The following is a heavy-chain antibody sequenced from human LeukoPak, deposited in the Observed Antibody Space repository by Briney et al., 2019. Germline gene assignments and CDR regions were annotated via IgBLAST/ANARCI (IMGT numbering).Heavy chain of an antibody. D-gene: IGHD4-23*01. J-gene: IGHJ5*02. CDR2: IYHTGST. V-gene: IGHV4-38-2*02. CDR3: ARDIGSTVAYNWFDP. Sequence: SETLSLTCTVSGYSISSGYYWDWIRQPPGKGLEWIGSIYHTGSTYYNPSLKSRVTISVDTSKNQFSLKLSSVTATDTAVYYCARDIGSTVAYNWFDPWGQGTLVTVSS. CDR1: GYSISSGYY.